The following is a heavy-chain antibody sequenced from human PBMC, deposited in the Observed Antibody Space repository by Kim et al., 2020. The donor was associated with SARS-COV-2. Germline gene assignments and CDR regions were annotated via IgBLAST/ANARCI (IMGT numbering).Heavy chain of an antibody. CDR1: GFTFGAHG. V-gene: IGHV3-33*08. Sequence: GGSLRLSCAASGFTFGAHGMHWVRQAPGKGLEWLGIISYDGTIKYYADSVKGRFTISRDNSKNTVYLEINSLRGEDTAVYFCARVSPIYGSGSYLDYWGQGTLVTVSS. CDR2: ISYDGTIK. CDR3: ARVSPIYGSGSYLDY. J-gene: IGHJ4*02. D-gene: IGHD3-10*01.